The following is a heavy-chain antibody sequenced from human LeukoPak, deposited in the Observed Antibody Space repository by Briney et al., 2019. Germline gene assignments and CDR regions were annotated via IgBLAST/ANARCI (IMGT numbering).Heavy chain of an antibody. CDR3: AGVGSSWSYNWFDP. V-gene: IGHV4-34*01. J-gene: IGHJ5*02. CDR2: INHSGST. D-gene: IGHD6-13*01. Sequence: SETLSLTCAVYGGSFSGYYWSWIRQPPGKGLEWIGEINHSGSTNYNPSLKSRVTISVDTSKNQFSLKLSSVTAADTAVYYCAGVGSSWSYNWFDPWGQGTLVTVSS. CDR1: GGSFSGYY.